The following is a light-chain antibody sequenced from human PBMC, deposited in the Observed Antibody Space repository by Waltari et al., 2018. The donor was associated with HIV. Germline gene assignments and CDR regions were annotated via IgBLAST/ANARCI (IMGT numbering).Light chain of an antibody. CDR3: QQYETDSRS. CDR2: KAT. CDR1: EDINNW. V-gene: IGKV1-5*03. J-gene: IGKJ1*01. Sequence: DIQMTQFPSSVSASIGDRVSITCRASEDINNWLAWYQQKPGKAPNLLIYKATILETGVPSRFSGSVSGADFTLTITNLQSDDFATYYCQQYETDSRSFGQGTKV.